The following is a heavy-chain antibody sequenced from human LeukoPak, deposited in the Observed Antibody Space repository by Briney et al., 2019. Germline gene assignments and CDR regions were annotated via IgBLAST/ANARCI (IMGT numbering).Heavy chain of an antibody. CDR1: GGSISSSSYY. D-gene: IGHD1-1*01. Sequence: PSETLSLTCTVSGGSISSSSYYWGWIRQPPGKGLEWIGSIYYSGSTYYNPSLKSRVTISVDTSKNQFSLKLSSVTAADTAVYYCARLGAGTTDYWGQRTLVTVSS. V-gene: IGHV4-39*01. CDR2: IYYSGST. CDR3: ARLGAGTTDY. J-gene: IGHJ4*02.